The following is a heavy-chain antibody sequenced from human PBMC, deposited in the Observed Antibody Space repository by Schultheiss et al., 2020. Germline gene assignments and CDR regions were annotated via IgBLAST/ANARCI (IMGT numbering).Heavy chain of an antibody. V-gene: IGHV3-21*01. CDR1: GFTFSSYS. CDR2: ISSSSSYI. J-gene: IGHJ4*02. D-gene: IGHD1-26*01. CDR3: AREASELLEVAY. Sequence: GGSLRLSCAASGFTFSSYSMNWVRQAPGKGLEWVSSISSSSSYIYYADSVKGRFTISRDNAKNSLYLQMNSLRVEDTAVYYCAREASELLEVAYWGQGTLVTVSS.